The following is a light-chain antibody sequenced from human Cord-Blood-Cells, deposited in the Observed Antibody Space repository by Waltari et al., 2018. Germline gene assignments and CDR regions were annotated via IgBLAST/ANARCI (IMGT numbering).Light chain of an antibody. Sequence: EIVMTQSPATLSVSPGERATLSCRASQSVSSNLAWYQQKPGQAPRLLIYGASTRATGIPARFRGSVSGTEFTLTISILQSEDFAVYYCQQYNNWPPYTFGQGTKLEIK. CDR3: QQYNNWPPYT. J-gene: IGKJ2*01. V-gene: IGKV3-15*01. CDR2: GAS. CDR1: QSVSSN.